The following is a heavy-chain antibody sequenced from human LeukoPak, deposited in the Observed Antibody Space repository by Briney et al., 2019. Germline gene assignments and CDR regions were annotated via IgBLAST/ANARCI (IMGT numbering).Heavy chain of an antibody. D-gene: IGHD5-24*01. Sequence: AGGSLRLSCGASGFSLSNYWMSWVRQAPGKGLEWVANIKQDGSKKSYVDSVKGRFTISRDNAKNSLYLQMNSLRAEDTAIYYCTRVGYIDEGIDYWGQGTLVTVSS. CDR2: IKQDGSKK. J-gene: IGHJ4*02. CDR3: TRVGYIDEGIDY. CDR1: GFSLSNYW. V-gene: IGHV3-7*04.